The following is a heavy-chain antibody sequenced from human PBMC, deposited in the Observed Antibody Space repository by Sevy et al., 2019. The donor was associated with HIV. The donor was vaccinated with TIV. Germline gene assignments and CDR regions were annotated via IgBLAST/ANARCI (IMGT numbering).Heavy chain of an antibody. Sequence: SETLSLTCAVYGGSFSGYYWSWIRQPPGKGVELIGEINHSGSTNYNPSLKSRVTVTVDTSKNQFSLKLSSVTAADTAVYYCARGAIAGGGDYWGQGTLVTVSS. CDR2: INHSGST. CDR3: ARGAIAGGGDY. V-gene: IGHV4-34*01. CDR1: GGSFSGYY. J-gene: IGHJ4*02. D-gene: IGHD6-13*01.